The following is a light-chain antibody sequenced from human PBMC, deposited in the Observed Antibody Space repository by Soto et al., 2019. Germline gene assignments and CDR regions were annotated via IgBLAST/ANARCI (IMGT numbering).Light chain of an antibody. Sequence: SPATLSLSTREKAILSGRASQSVGSDLAWYQQKPGQAPRLVIYDIFTRATGVPTRISGSGSGTEFTLTISRLEPEDFAVYYCQQYGSSLWTFGQGSKVDIK. J-gene: IGKJ1*01. CDR3: QQYGSSLWT. CDR1: QSVGSD. V-gene: IGKV3-20*01. CDR2: DIF.